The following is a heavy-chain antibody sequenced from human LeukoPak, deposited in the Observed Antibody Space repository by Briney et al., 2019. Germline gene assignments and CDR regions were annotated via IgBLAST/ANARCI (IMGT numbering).Heavy chain of an antibody. J-gene: IGHJ4*02. CDR2: INPDGRTT. CDR3: AKLYDSSGYSHFDY. CDR1: GFTLSTYW. Sequence: GGSLRLSCAAAGFTLSTYWMHWVRQAPGKGLVWVSHINPDGRTTRYANSVTGRFTISRDNAKNTLYLQMNSLRAEDTAVYYCAKLYDSSGYSHFDYWGQGTLVTVSS. V-gene: IGHV3-74*01. D-gene: IGHD3-22*01.